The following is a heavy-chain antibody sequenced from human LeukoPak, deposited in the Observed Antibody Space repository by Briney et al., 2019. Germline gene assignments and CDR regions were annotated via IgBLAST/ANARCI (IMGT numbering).Heavy chain of an antibody. CDR1: GFTFSRYA. Sequence: GGSLRLSCAASGFTFSRYAMHWVRQAPGKGLEWVAFIRYDESLKYYADSVEGRFTISRDNSKNTLYLHMNSLRAEDTAVYYCAKDVYYGSGSYYAFDIWGQGTMVTVSS. CDR2: IRYDESLK. CDR3: AKDVYYGSGSYYAFDI. J-gene: IGHJ3*02. V-gene: IGHV3-30*02. D-gene: IGHD3-10*01.